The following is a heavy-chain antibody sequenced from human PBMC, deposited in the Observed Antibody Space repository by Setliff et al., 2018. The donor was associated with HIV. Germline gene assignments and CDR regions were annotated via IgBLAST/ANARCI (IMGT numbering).Heavy chain of an antibody. J-gene: IGHJ6*02. CDR1: GYSISSGYY. V-gene: IGHV4-38-2*02. Sequence: SETLSLTCTVSGYSISSGYYWGWIRQPPGKGLEWIGSIYHSGSTYYNPSLKSRVTISIDTSKNQFPLKLTSVTAADTAVYYCARDSGTTGWCVDVWGQGTTVTVSS. D-gene: IGHD3-10*01. CDR3: ARDSGTTGWCVDV. CDR2: IYHSGST.